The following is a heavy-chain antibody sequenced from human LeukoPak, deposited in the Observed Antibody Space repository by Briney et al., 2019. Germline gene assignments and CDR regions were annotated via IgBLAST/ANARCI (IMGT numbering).Heavy chain of an antibody. J-gene: IGHJ6*03. CDR1: GFTFSTYS. CDR3: ARVDYSNYYMDV. D-gene: IGHD4-11*01. Sequence: GGSLRLSCAASGFTFSTYSMNWVRQAPGKGLEWVSSISSNSRYIYYADSMRGRFTISRDNAKNSLYLQMNSLRAEDTAVYYCARVDYSNYYMDVWGKGTTVTVSS. CDR2: ISSNSRYI. V-gene: IGHV3-21*06.